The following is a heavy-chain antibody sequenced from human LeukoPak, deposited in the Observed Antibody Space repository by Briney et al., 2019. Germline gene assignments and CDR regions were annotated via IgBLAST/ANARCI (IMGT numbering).Heavy chain of an antibody. CDR2: IHYRGST. CDR3: ARSVLGYSYGLHIDY. D-gene: IGHD5-18*01. Sequence: SETLSLTCTVSDGSISSYYWSWIRQSPGEGLEWIGYIHYRGSTNYNPSLKSRVTISVDTSKKQSSLKLSSLTAADTAVYYCARSVLGYSYGLHIDYWGQGTLVTVSS. V-gene: IGHV4-59*01. J-gene: IGHJ4*02. CDR1: DGSISSYY.